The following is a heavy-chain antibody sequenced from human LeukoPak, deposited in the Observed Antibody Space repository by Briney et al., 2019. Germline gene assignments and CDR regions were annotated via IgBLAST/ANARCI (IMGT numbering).Heavy chain of an antibody. CDR2: IYYSGST. J-gene: IGHJ4*02. Sequence: PSETLSLTRTVSGGSVSSGSYYWSWIRQPPGKGLEWIGYIYYSGSTNYNPSLKSRVTISVDTSKNQFSLKLSSVTAADTAVYYCARYGLVQEFDYWGQGTLVTVSS. CDR3: ARYGLVQEFDY. CDR1: GGSVSSGSYY. V-gene: IGHV4-61*01. D-gene: IGHD6-19*01.